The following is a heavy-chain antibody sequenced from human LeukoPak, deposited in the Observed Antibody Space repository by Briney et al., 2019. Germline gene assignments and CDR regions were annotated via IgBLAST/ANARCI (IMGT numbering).Heavy chain of an antibody. V-gene: IGHV4-30-4*01. J-gene: IGHJ5*02. D-gene: IGHD2-2*01. CDR2: IYYRGST. CDR1: GGSISSGDYY. Sequence: PSQTLSLTCTVSGGSISSGDYYWSWIRQPPGKGLEWIGHIYYRGSTYYNPSLKSRVTISVDTSKNQFSLKLSSVTAADTAVYYCARGVVPAALNWFDPWGQGTLVTVSS. CDR3: ARGVVPAALNWFDP.